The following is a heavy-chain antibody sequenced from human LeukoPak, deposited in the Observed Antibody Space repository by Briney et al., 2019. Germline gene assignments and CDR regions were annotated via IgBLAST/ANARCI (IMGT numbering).Heavy chain of an antibody. CDR3: ARLLNYYDSSGYSFFDY. CDR2: ISSSSSYI. CDR1: GFTFSSYS. J-gene: IGHJ4*02. D-gene: IGHD3-22*01. V-gene: IGHV3-21*01. Sequence: GGSLRLSCAASGFTFSSYSMNWVRQAPGKGLEWVSSISSSSSYIYYADSVKGRFTISRDNAKNSLYLQMNSLRAEDTAVYYCARLLNYYDSSGYSFFDYWGQGTLVTVSS.